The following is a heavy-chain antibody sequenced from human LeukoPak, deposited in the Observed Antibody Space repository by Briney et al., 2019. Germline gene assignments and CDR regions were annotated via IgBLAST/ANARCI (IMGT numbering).Heavy chain of an antibody. CDR3: ARGFVGATFDY. CDR2: INHSGST. J-gene: IGHJ4*02. CDR1: GGSFSGYY. D-gene: IGHD1-26*01. V-gene: IGHV4-34*01. Sequence: PSETLSLTCAVYGGSFSGYYWSWIRQPPGKGLEWIGEINHSGSTNYNPSLKSRVTISVDTSKNQFSLKLSPVTAADTAVYYCARGFVGATFDYWGQGALVTVSS.